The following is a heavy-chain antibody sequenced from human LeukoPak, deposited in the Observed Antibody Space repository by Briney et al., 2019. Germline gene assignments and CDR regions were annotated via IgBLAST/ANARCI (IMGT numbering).Heavy chain of an antibody. CDR2: INTDGSST. CDR3: ARGTYAYYYDSSGYYRYFDY. V-gene: IGHV3-74*01. Sequence: GGSLRLSCAASGFTFSSYWMHWVRQAPGKGLVWVPRINTDGSSTSYADPVKGRFTISRDNAKNTLYLQMNSLRAEDTAVYYCARGTYAYYYDSSGYYRYFDYWGQGTLVTVSS. D-gene: IGHD3-22*01. J-gene: IGHJ4*02. CDR1: GFTFSSYW.